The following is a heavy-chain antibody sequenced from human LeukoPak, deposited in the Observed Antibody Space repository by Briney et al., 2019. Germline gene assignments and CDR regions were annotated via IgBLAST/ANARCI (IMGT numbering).Heavy chain of an antibody. J-gene: IGHJ3*02. CDR1: GFTFSSYS. Sequence: GGSLRLSCAASGFTFSSYSMNWVRQAPGKGLEWVSSISSSSSYIYYADSVKGRFTISRDNAKNSLYLQMNSLRAEDTAVYYCARGYYYDSSGPYGGAFDIWGQGTMVTVSS. CDR3: ARGYYYDSSGPYGGAFDI. CDR2: ISSSSSYI. V-gene: IGHV3-21*01. D-gene: IGHD3-22*01.